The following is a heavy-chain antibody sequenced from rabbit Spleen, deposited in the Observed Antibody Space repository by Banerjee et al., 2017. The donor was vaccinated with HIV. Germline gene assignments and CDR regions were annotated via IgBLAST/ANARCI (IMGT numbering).Heavy chain of an antibody. J-gene: IGHJ4*01. CDR3: ARDRSLFIGYGDGKL. CDR1: GFDLSIYYY. V-gene: IGHV1S45*01. Sequence: QEQLEESGGGLVQPEGSLTLTCKASGFDLSIYYYMCWVRQAPGKGLEWIGCINTSSGSTWYASWAKGRFTISKTSSTTVTLQMTSLTAADTATYFCARDRSLFIGYGDGKLWGPGTLVTVS. CDR2: INTSSGST. D-gene: IGHD2-1*01.